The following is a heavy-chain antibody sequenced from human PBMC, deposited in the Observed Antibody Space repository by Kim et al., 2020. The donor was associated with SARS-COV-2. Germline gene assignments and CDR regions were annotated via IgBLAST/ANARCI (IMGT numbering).Heavy chain of an antibody. V-gene: IGHV4-59*08. Sequence: SETLSRTCTVSGGSISRYYWSWIRQPPGKGLEWIGYIHYSGSTTCIPSLKSRVTMSVDTSKNRFSLRLSSVTAADTAVYYCAKYSGSASYFYYYGMDVWGQGTTVTVSS. CDR2: IHYSGST. CDR3: AKYSGSASYFYYYGMDV. CDR1: GGSISRYY. J-gene: IGHJ6*02. D-gene: IGHD3-10*01.